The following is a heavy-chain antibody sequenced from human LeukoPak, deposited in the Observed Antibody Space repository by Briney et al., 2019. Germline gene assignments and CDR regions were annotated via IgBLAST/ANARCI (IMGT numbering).Heavy chain of an antibody. J-gene: IGHJ4*02. D-gene: IGHD1-20*01. Sequence: GESLKISCKGSGYMFTSYWIGWVRQMPGRGLEWMGIIYPDDSDTRYSPSFQGQVTISADKSISTAYLQWNSLKASDTAIYYCARGRGDITGKRYFDYWGQGILVTVSS. CDR1: GYMFTSYW. V-gene: IGHV5-51*01. CDR2: IYPDDSDT. CDR3: ARGRGDITGKRYFDY.